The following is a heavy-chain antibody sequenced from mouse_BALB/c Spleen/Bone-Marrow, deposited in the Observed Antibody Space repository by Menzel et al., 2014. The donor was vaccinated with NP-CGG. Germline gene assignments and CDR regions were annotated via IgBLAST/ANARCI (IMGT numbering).Heavy chain of an antibody. D-gene: IGHD1-1*01. CDR2: INPDSSTI. CDR3: SRLSYYGRFAY. Sequence: VQLKESGGGLVQPGGSLKLSCAASGFDFSRYWMSWVRQAPGKGLEWIGEINPDSSTINYTPSLKDKFIISRVNAKNTLCLQMSKVRSEDTALYYCSRLSYYGRFAYWGQGTLVTVSA. J-gene: IGHJ3*01. V-gene: IGHV4-1*02. CDR1: GFDFSRYW.